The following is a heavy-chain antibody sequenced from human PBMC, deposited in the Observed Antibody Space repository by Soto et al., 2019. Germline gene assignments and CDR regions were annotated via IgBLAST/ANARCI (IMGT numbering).Heavy chain of an antibody. CDR2: IYPGDSDT. CDR3: ARPNTFGGVMGLGRIDI. Sequence: EVQQVQSGAEVKKPGESLKISCKGSGYSFTSYWIGWVRQMHGKGLEWMGIIYPGDSDTRYSPSFQGQVTISADKSISTAYLQWSSPKASDTAMYYCARPNTFGGVMGLGRIDIWGQGSMVTVSS. V-gene: IGHV5-51*03. CDR1: GYSFTSYW. D-gene: IGHD3-16*01. J-gene: IGHJ3*02.